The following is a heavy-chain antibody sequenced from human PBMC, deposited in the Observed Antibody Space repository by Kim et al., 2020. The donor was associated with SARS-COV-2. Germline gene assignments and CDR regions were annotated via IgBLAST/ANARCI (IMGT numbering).Heavy chain of an antibody. V-gene: IGHV5-51*01. D-gene: IGHD5-18*01. J-gene: IGHJ4*02. CDR3: ARMRGYNYGYFDF. Sequence: YRPSFEGQVTISADESLSTAYLQWASLKASDTAMYFCARMRGYNYGYFDFWGQGTLVTVSS.